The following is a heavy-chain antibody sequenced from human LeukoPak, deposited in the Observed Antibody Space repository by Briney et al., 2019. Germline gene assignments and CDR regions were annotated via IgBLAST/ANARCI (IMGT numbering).Heavy chain of an antibody. D-gene: IGHD3-3*01. CDR3: ARRYHYDFWSGYDF. J-gene: IGHJ4*02. V-gene: IGHV1-8*03. CDR2: MNPNSGNT. CDR1: RYTFTSYD. Sequence: ASVKVSCKASRYTFTSYDINWVRQATGQGLEWMGWMNPNSGNTGYAQKFQGRVTITRNTSISTAYMELSSLRSEDTAVYYCARRYHYDFWSGYDFWGQGTLVTVSS.